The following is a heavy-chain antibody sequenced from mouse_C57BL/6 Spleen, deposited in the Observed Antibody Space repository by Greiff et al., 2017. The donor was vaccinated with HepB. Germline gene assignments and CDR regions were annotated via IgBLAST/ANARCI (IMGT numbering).Heavy chain of an antibody. D-gene: IGHD1-3*01. CDR3: ARPSGRRVWYFDV. CDR2: ISSGSSTI. Sequence: EVKLMESGGGLVKPGGSLKLSCAASGFTFSDYGMHWVRQAPEKGLEWVAYISSGSSTIYYADTVKGRFTISRDNAKNTLFLQMTSLRSEDTAMYYCARPSGRRVWYFDVWGTGTTVTVSS. CDR1: GFTFSDYG. J-gene: IGHJ1*03. V-gene: IGHV5-17*01.